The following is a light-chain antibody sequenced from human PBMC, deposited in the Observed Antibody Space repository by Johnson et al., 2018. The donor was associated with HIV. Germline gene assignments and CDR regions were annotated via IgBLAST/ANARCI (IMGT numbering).Light chain of an antibody. CDR3: GTWDSSLSAGGV. V-gene: IGLV1-51*01. Sequence: QSVLTQPPSVSAAPGQKVTISCSGSSSNIGNNYVSWYQQLPGTAPKLLIYDNNKRPSGLPDRFSGSQSGPSATLGTTRLQTGDEAVYYCGTWDSSLSAGGVFGTGTKVTVL. CDR1: SSNIGNNY. CDR2: DNN. J-gene: IGLJ1*01.